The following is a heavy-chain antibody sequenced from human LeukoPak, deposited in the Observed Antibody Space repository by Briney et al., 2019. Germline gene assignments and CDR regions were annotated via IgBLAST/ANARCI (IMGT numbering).Heavy chain of an antibody. CDR1: GYSFTNYG. V-gene: IGHV1-18*01. CDR3: ARDLVAIVPEPGGFDY. CDR2: ISRHNGDT. Sequence: GASVKVSCKASGYSFTNYGISWVRQAPGQGFEWMGWISRHNGDTNYAQRFQGRVTMTTDTSTTTAYMELRSLRFDDTAVYYCARDLVAIVPEPGGFDYWGQGTLVTVSS. J-gene: IGHJ4*02. D-gene: IGHD2/OR15-2a*01.